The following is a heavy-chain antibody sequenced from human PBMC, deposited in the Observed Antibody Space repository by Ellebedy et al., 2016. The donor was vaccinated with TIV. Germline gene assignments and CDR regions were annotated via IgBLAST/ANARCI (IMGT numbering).Heavy chain of an antibody. D-gene: IGHD1-26*01. J-gene: IGHJ6*02. CDR3: AGGSYSPYGMDV. Sequence: SETLSLTCTVSGDSVDSGTHYWHWIRQPPGKGLEWVGYIYYIGTTNYNPSLKSRLTLSEDKPKNQFSLKLSSVTAADTAVYFCAGGSYSPYGMDVWGHGTTVTVSS. V-gene: IGHV4-61*01. CDR2: IYYIGTT. CDR1: GDSVDSGTHY.